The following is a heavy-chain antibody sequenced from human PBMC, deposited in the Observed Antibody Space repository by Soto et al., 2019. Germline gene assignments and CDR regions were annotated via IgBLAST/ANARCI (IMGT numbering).Heavy chain of an antibody. D-gene: IGHD6-6*01. CDR1: GGTFSSYA. Sequence: QVQLVQSGAEVKKPGSSVKVSCKASGGTFSSYAISWVRQAPGQGLEWMGGIIPIFGTANYAQKFQGRVTITGDKSKSTAYMELSRLRSEDTAVYYCARKRHSSSSVLAFDIWGQGTMVTVSS. CDR3: ARKRHSSSSVLAFDI. J-gene: IGHJ3*02. CDR2: IIPIFGTA. V-gene: IGHV1-69*06.